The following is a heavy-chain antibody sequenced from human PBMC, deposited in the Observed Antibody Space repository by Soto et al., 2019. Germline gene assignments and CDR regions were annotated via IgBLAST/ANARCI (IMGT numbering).Heavy chain of an antibody. V-gene: IGHV4-34*01. J-gene: IGHJ6*02. CDR2: INHSGST. D-gene: IGHD3-10*01. Sequence: SETLSLTCAVYGGSFSGYYWSWIRQPPGKGLEWIGEINHSGSTNYNPSLKSRVTISVDTSKNQFSLKLSSVTAADTAVYYCARGPTKHRTYYYGSGSYYKPDYYYGMDVRGQGTTVTVSS. CDR3: ARGPTKHRTYYYGSGSYYKPDYYYGMDV. CDR1: GGSFSGYY.